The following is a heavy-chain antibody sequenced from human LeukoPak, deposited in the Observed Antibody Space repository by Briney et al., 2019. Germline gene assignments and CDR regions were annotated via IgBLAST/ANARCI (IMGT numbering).Heavy chain of an antibody. CDR2: ISYDGSNK. J-gene: IGHJ4*02. CDR1: GFTFSSYA. D-gene: IGHD3-22*01. V-gene: IGHV3-30-3*01. Sequence: GGSLRLSCAASGFTFSSYAMHWVRQAPGKGLEWVAVISYDGSNKYYADSVKGRFTISRDDSKNTLYLQMNSLRAEDTAVYYCARGLYYYDSSGSTHSDYWGQGTLVTVSS. CDR3: ARGLYYYDSSGSTHSDY.